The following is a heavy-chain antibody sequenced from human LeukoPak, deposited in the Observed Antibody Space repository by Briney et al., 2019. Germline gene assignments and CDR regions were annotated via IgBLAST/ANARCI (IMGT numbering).Heavy chain of an antibody. CDR2: ISSSGSTI. CDR3: AREGSIAARYNWFDP. Sequence: GGSLGLSCAASGFTFSSYEMNWVRQAPGKGLEWVSYISSSGSTIYYADSVKGRFTISRDNAKNSLYLQMNSLRAEDTAVYYCAREGSIAARYNWFDPWGQGTLVTVSS. J-gene: IGHJ5*02. D-gene: IGHD6-6*01. V-gene: IGHV3-48*03. CDR1: GFTFSSYE.